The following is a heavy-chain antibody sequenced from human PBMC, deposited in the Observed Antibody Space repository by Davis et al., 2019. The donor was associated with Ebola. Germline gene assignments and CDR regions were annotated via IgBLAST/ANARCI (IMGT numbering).Heavy chain of an antibody. CDR2: IIPILGIA. D-gene: IGHD3-3*01. Sequence: SVKVSCKASGGTFSSYAISWVRQAPGQGLEWMGRIIPILGIANYAQKFQGRVTITADKSTSTAYMELSSLRFEDTAVYYCARQRFLEWPMDVWGQGTTVTVSS. V-gene: IGHV1-69*04. CDR3: ARQRFLEWPMDV. CDR1: GGTFSSYA. J-gene: IGHJ6*02.